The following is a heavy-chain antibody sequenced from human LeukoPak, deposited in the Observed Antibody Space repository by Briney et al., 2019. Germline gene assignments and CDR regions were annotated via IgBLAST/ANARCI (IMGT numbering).Heavy chain of an antibody. J-gene: IGHJ4*02. V-gene: IGHV3-11*04. CDR2: ISSSGTTI. CDR3: ARARAYYYESSLLFDY. CDR1: GFTFSDYY. Sequence: PGGSLTLSCAASGFTFSDYYMSWIRQAPGKGLEWVSYISSSGTTIYYADSVKGRFTISRDNAKNSLYLQMNSLRAEETAVYYCARARAYYYESSLLFDYWGQGTLVTVSS. D-gene: IGHD3-22*01.